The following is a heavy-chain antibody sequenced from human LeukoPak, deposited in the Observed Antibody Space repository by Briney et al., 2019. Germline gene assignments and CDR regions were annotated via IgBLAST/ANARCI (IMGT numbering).Heavy chain of an antibody. Sequence: GGSLRLSCAASGFTFSSYGMHWVRQAPGKGLEWVAVISYDGSNKYYADSVKGRFTISGDNSKNTLYLQMNSLRAEDTAVYYCAKDEVRGYSSSSPWGYFDYWGQGTLVTVSS. CDR2: ISYDGSNK. CDR1: GFTFSSYG. V-gene: IGHV3-30*18. J-gene: IGHJ4*02. CDR3: AKDEVRGYSSSSPWGYFDY. D-gene: IGHD6-6*01.